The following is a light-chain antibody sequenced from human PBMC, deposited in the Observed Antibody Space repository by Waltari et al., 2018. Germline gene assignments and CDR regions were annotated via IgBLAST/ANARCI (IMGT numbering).Light chain of an antibody. CDR2: EVN. CDR3: CSYVGDHSLI. CDR1: SSNVGLFDI. V-gene: IGLV2-23*02. Sequence: QSALTQPASVSGSPGQSISISCTATSSNVGLFDIFPWYQQHPGRAPKLIIYEVNKRPSGVSHRFSGFKSGSTASLTISGLQAEDEANYYCCSYVGDHSLIFGGGTKLTVL. J-gene: IGLJ2*01.